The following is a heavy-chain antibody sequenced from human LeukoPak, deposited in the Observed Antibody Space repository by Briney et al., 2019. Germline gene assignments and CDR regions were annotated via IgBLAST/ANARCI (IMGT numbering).Heavy chain of an antibody. Sequence: PSETLSLTCTVSGGSISSYNWSWIRQPAGKGLEWIGRIYTSGSTNYNPSLKSRVTISVDTSKNQFSLKLSSVTAADTAVYYCARHTYCSSTSCSELDYWGQGTLVTVSS. CDR3: ARHTYCSSTSCSELDY. CDR2: IYTSGST. J-gene: IGHJ4*02. V-gene: IGHV4-4*07. D-gene: IGHD2-2*01. CDR1: GGSISSYN.